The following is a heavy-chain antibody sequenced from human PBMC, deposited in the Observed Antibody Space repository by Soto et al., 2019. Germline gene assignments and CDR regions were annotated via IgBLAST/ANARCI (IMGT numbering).Heavy chain of an antibody. V-gene: IGHV3-23*01. CDR3: AKHRVYDNYYGMDV. D-gene: IGHD3-16*02. J-gene: IGHJ6*02. CDR2: TTGSGGTA. Sequence: EVQLLESGGGLVQPGGYLRLSCAASILSFDIYAMSWVRQAPGNGLEWVSATTGSGGTAYYAGSVKGRFTISGDNSKNTLYLQMDSLRAEDTAVYDCAKHRVYDNYYGMDVCGQGTTLTVSS. CDR1: ILSFDIYA.